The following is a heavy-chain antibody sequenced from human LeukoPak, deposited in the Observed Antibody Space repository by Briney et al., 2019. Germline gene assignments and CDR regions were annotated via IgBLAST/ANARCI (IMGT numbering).Heavy chain of an antibody. D-gene: IGHD5-12*01. Sequence: SETLSLTCTVSGGSISSGGYYWSWIRQHPGKGLEWIGYIYYSGSTYYNPSLKSRVTISVDTSKNQFSLKLSSVTAADTAVYYCAREQGVYSGYGGGFDYWGQGTLVTVSS. CDR2: IYYSGST. V-gene: IGHV4-31*03. CDR1: GGSISSGGYY. CDR3: AREQGVYSGYGGGFDY. J-gene: IGHJ4*02.